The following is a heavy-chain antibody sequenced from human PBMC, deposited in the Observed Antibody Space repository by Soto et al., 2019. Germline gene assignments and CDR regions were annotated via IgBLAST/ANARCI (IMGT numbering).Heavy chain of an antibody. CDR1: GYTFTSYG. CDR2: ISAYNGNT. V-gene: IGHV1-18*01. Sequence: ASVKVSCKASGYTFTSYGISWVRQAPGQGLEWMGWISAYNGNTNYAQKLQGRVTMTTDTSTSTAYMELRSLRSDDTAVYYCARDLDTEQGPGDGDYWGQGTLVTVSS. CDR3: ARDLDTEQGPGDGDY. J-gene: IGHJ4*02. D-gene: IGHD3-10*01.